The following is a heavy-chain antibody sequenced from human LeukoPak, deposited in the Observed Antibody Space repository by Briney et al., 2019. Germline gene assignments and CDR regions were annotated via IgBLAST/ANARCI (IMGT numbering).Heavy chain of an antibody. CDR2: ISWNSGSM. CDR1: GFTFDDYA. CDR3: AKDRKSRDLDSLDI. Sequence: GRSLRLSCAASGFTFDDYAMHWVRQAPGKGVEWFSGISWNSGSMGYADSVKGRFTISRDNAKNSLYLQMNSLRADDMVLYYCAKDRKSRDLDSLDIWGQGTMVTVSS. J-gene: IGHJ3*02. D-gene: IGHD3/OR15-3a*01. V-gene: IGHV3-9*03.